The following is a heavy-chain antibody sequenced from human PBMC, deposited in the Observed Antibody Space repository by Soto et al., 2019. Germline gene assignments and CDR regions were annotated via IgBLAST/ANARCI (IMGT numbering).Heavy chain of an antibody. V-gene: IGHV3-48*03. CDR1: GFIFSDYE. CDR3: ARGGSFNY. Sequence: GGTLRLSCAASGFIFSDYEINWVRQAPGKGLECVSHISSTGSTIYYADSVKGRLTMSRDNSKNTLSLQMNRLRAEDRAVYYCARGGSFNYCAQGTLVTVS. CDR2: ISSTGSTI. J-gene: IGHJ4*02. D-gene: IGHD6-6*01.